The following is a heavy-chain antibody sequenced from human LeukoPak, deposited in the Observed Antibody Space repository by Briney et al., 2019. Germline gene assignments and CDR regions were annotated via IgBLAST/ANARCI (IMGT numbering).Heavy chain of an antibody. D-gene: IGHD6-13*01. Sequence: GGSLRLSCAASGFTFSSYWMSWVRRAPGKGLEWVANIKPDGSEEYYVDSVKGRFTISRDNAKNSLYLQINSLRAEDTAVYYCARDLSPTYSSSWYGFDYWGQGTLVTVSS. V-gene: IGHV3-7*01. CDR2: IKPDGSEE. CDR3: ARDLSPTYSSSWYGFDY. CDR1: GFTFSSYW. J-gene: IGHJ4*02.